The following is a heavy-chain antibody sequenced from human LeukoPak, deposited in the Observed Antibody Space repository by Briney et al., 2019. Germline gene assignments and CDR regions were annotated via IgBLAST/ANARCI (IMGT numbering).Heavy chain of an antibody. CDR3: ARDRGTWNDDGFDY. V-gene: IGHV4-61*02. CDR2: IYISGST. D-gene: IGHD1-1*01. J-gene: IGHJ4*02. CDR1: GGSISSGSYY. Sequence: PSETLSLTCTVSGGSISSGSYYWSWIRQPAGKGLEWIGRIYISGSTNYNPSLKSRVTMSVDTSKNQCSLKLSSVTAADTAVYYCARDRGTWNDDGFDYWGQGTLVTVSS.